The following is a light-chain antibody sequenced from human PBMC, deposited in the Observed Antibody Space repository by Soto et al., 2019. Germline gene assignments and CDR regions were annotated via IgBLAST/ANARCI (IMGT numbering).Light chain of an antibody. V-gene: IGLV1-40*01. CDR3: QSYDSSLSAL. CDR1: TSKIGAGYN. J-gene: IGLJ3*02. CDR2: GNR. Sequence: QSVLTQPPSVSGAPGQGGTISCTGTTSKIGAGYNVHWYQHLPGKAPKLLIYGNRNRPSGVPDRFSGSKSGTSASLAITGLQAEDEADYYCQSYDSSLSALFGGGTKLTVL.